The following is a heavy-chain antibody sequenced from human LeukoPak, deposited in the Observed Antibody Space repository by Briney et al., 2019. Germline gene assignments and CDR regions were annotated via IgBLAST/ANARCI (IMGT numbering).Heavy chain of an antibody. J-gene: IGHJ4*02. CDR2: IYSGGST. V-gene: IGHV3-53*01. CDR3: ARAPPYSYGLRFDY. D-gene: IGHD5-18*01. CDR1: GFPVSSNY. Sequence: PGGSLSLSCAASGFPVSSNYMSWVRQAPGKGLEWVSVIYSGGSTYYADSVQGRFTISRDNSKNTLYLQMNRLRAEDTAVYYWARAPPYSYGLRFDYWGQGTLVTVSS.